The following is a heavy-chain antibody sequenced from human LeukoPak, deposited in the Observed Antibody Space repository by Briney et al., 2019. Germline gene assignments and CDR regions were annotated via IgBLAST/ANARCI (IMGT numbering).Heavy chain of an antibody. D-gene: IGHD3-22*01. CDR2: INHSGST. CDR1: GGSFSGYY. V-gene: IGHV4-34*01. Sequence: SGTLSLTCAVYGGSFSGYYWSWIRQPPGKGLEWIGEINHSGSTNYNPSLKSRVTISVDTSKNQFSLKLSSVTAADTAVYYCARDSYYYDSSGYSLPAFDIWGQGTMVTVSS. CDR3: ARDSYYYDSSGYSLPAFDI. J-gene: IGHJ3*02.